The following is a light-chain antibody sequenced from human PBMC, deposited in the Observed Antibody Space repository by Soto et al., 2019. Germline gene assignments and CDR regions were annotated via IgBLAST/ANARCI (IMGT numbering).Light chain of an antibody. CDR1: QEISNY. CDR3: QLYDHLPRT. CDR2: DAS. V-gene: IGKV1-33*01. Sequence: DIQMIQSPSSLSASVGDRVTITCQASQEISNYLNWYQQKPGKAPKLLIYDASNLERGVPSRFSGRGSGTDFTFTISSLQPEDVAIYYCQLYDHLPRTFGRGTNVEI. J-gene: IGKJ1*01.